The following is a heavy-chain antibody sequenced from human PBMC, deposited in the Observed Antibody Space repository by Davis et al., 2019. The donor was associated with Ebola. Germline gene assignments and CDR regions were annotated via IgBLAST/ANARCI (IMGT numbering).Heavy chain of an antibody. CDR3: AKEEYSSGGGSDY. V-gene: IGHV3-21*01. D-gene: IGHD6-19*01. Sequence: WGSLRLSCAASGFTFSSHSLNWVRQAPGKGLEWVSSISSSSSYIYYADSVKGRFTISRDKAKTSLYLQMNSLRAEDTAMYYCAKEEYSSGGGSDYWGQGTLVTVSS. J-gene: IGHJ4*02. CDR1: GFTFSSHS. CDR2: ISSSSSYI.